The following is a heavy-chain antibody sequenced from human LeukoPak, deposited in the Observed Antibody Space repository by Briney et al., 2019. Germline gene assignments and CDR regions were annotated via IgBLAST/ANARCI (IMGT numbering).Heavy chain of an antibody. CDR1: GFTFSSYA. V-gene: IGHV3-23*01. CDR2: ISGSGGST. CDR3: AKNGRGYSSDYFDY. J-gene: IGHJ4*01. Sequence: PGGSLRLSCAASGFTFSSYAMSWVRQAPGKGLEWVSAISGSGGSTYYADSVKGRFTISRDNSKNTLYLQMNTLRAGDTAVYSCAKNGRGYSSDYFDYWGHGTLVTVSS. D-gene: IGHD5-18*01.